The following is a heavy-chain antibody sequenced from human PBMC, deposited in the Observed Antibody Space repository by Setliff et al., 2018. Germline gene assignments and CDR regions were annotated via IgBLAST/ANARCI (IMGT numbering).Heavy chain of an antibody. V-gene: IGHV4-59*12. CDR1: GGSISTYY. CDR3: ARGRNIAARLLDT. D-gene: IGHD6-6*01. CDR2: VYYSGIA. Sequence: SETLSLTCTVSGGSISTYYWSWIRQPPGKGLEWIGYVYYSGIANYSPSLKSRLTISVDTSKNQFSLKVTSVTAADTAVYYCARGRNIAARLLDTWGQGSLVTVSS. J-gene: IGHJ5*02.